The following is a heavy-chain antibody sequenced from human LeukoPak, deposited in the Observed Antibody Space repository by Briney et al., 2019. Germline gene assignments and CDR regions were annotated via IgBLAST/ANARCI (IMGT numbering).Heavy chain of an antibody. J-gene: IGHJ3*02. Sequence: GESLKISCKGPGYSFTSYWIGWVRQMPGKGLEWMGIIYPGDSDTRYSPSFQGQVTISADKSISTAYLQWSSLKASDTAMYYCARVTRTTVTTWFGDDAFDIWGQGTMVTVSS. CDR1: GYSFTSYW. CDR2: IYPGDSDT. CDR3: ARVTRTTVTTWFGDDAFDI. D-gene: IGHD4-17*01. V-gene: IGHV5-51*01.